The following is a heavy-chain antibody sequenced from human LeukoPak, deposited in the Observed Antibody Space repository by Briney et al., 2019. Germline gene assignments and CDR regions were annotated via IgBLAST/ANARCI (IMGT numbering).Heavy chain of an antibody. D-gene: IGHD2/OR15-2a*01. CDR2: ISSSGSTI. J-gene: IGHJ6*02. CDR1: GFTFSSYE. Sequence: PGGFLRLSCAASGFTFSSYEMNWVRQAPGKGLEWVSYISSSGSTIYYADSVKGRFTISRDNAKNSLYLQMNSLRAEDTAVYYCARDHRFSPTKAYMDVWGQGTTVTVSS. V-gene: IGHV3-48*03. CDR3: ARDHRFSPTKAYMDV.